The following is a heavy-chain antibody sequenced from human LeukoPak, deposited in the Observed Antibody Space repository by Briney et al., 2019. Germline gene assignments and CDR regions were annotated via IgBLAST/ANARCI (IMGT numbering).Heavy chain of an antibody. Sequence: PGGSLRLSCAASGFTLSNYNMNWVRQAPGKGLEWVSYISYSSSIIYYADSVKGRFTISRDSAKISLYLQMNSLRAEDTAVYYCAGRGVEYCSGTSCQDHWGKGTTVTVSS. CDR3: AGRGVEYCSGTSCQDH. J-gene: IGHJ6*04. CDR2: ISYSSSII. D-gene: IGHD2-2*01. V-gene: IGHV3-48*04. CDR1: GFTLSNYN.